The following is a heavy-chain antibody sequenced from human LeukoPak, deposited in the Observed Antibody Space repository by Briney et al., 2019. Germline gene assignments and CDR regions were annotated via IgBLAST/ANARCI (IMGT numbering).Heavy chain of an antibody. Sequence: GGSLRLSCAASGFRFGSDWMSWVRQAPGKGLGWGPKINPDGSEKYYVDSVKGRFTISRDNGKNSLYLQLNSLRAEDTAVYYCARYYDTTVGDAFDIWGQGTMVTVSS. CDR1: GFRFGSDW. CDR3: ARYYDTTVGDAFDI. D-gene: IGHD3-16*01. CDR2: INPDGSEK. V-gene: IGHV3-7*01. J-gene: IGHJ3*02.